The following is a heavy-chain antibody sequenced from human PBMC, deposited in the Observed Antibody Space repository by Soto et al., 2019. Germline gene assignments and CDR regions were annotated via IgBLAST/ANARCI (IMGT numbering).Heavy chain of an antibody. D-gene: IGHD3-3*01. CDR2: IYYSGST. Sequence: SETLSLTCTVSGGSISSYYWSWIRQPPGKGLEWIGYIYYSGSTNYNPSLKSRVTISVDTSKNQFSLKLSSVTAADTAVYYCARLASPPLIGLEWLLSHPDYYYYMDVWGKGTTVTVSS. CDR1: GGSISSYY. J-gene: IGHJ6*03. V-gene: IGHV4-59*08. CDR3: ARLASPPLIGLEWLLSHPDYYYYMDV.